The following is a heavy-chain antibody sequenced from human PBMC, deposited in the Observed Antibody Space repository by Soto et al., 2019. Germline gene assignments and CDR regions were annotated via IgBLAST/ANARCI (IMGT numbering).Heavy chain of an antibody. CDR3: AKCGSEYYYYYYGMDV. D-gene: IGHD6-25*01. J-gene: IGHJ6*02. V-gene: IGHV3-23*01. Sequence: GGSLRLSCAASGFTFSSYAMIWVRQAPGKGLEWVSAISGSGGSTYYADSVKGRFTISRDNSKNTLYLQMNSLRAEDTAVYYCAKCGSEYYYYYYGMDVWGQGTTVTVSS. CDR1: GFTFSSYA. CDR2: ISGSGGST.